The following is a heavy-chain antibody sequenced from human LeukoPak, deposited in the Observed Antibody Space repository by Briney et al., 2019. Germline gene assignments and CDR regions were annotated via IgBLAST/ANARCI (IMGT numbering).Heavy chain of an antibody. V-gene: IGHV3-48*04. D-gene: IGHD6-19*01. J-gene: IGHJ5*02. CDR3: ARDVSHSSGWYEDWFDP. CDR2: ISSSSSTI. Sequence: QPGGSLRLSCAASGFTFSSYSMNWVRQAPGKGLEWVSYISSSSSTIYYADSVKGRFTISRDNAKNSLYLQMNSLRAEDTAVYYCARDVSHSSGWYEDWFDPWGQGTLVTVSS. CDR1: GFTFSSYS.